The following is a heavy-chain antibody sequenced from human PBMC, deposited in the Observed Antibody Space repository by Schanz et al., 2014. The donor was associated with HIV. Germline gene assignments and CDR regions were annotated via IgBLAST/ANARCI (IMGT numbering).Heavy chain of an antibody. CDR1: GYTFTSCD. D-gene: IGHD3-10*01. Sequence: QVQLVQSGAEVKKPGASVKVSCKASGYTFTSCDINWVRQATGQGLEWMGWMNPNSGNTGYAQKFQGRVTMTRNTSISTAYMELSSLRSEDTAVYYCARGTMVRGVIRGSYYYGMDVWGQGTTVTVSS. J-gene: IGHJ6*02. V-gene: IGHV1-8*01. CDR2: MNPNSGNT. CDR3: ARGTMVRGVIRGSYYYGMDV.